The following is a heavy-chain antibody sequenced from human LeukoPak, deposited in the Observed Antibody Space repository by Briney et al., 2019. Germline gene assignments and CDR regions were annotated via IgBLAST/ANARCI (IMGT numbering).Heavy chain of an antibody. J-gene: IGHJ4*02. D-gene: IGHD3-22*01. CDR1: GGSISSGNYY. CDR2: IYYSGST. CDR3: ARGSRGSSGYYYPGY. Sequence: PSETLSLTCTVSGGSISSGNYYWSWIRQPPGKGLEWIGHIYYSGSTYYNPSLKSRITISVDTSKNQFSLRLSSVTAADTAVYYCARGSRGSSGYYYPGYWGQGTLVTVSS. V-gene: IGHV4-30-4*01.